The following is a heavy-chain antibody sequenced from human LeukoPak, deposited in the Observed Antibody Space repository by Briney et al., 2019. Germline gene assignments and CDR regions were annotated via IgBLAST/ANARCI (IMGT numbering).Heavy chain of an antibody. V-gene: IGHV2-5*01. CDR1: GFSIKNSGVG. CDR2: IYWTGDE. D-gene: IGHD3-22*01. Sequence: SGPTLVKPTQTLTLICTLSGFSIKNSGVGVAWIRQFPEKALERLALIYWTGDERYSPSLKNRLTITKDASKNQVVLIMTNMDPVDTSTYYFARKYYYDLNGISGIDYYFDYWGQGTLVTVSS. J-gene: IGHJ4*02. CDR3: ARKYYYDLNGISGIDYYFDY.